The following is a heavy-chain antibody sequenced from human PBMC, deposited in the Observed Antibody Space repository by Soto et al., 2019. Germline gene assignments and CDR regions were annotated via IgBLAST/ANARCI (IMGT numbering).Heavy chain of an antibody. Sequence: PGGSLRLSCVISGFTFSNYWMTWGRPAPGKGLEWVANIKPDGTEKYYVDSVKGRFTISRDNAKNSLFLQMNSLRAEDTAVYYCAQDGYVLVPTINLFDYWGQXPPVTVSS. D-gene: IGHD5-18*01. CDR1: GFTFSNYW. CDR3: AQDGYVLVPTINLFDY. CDR2: IKPDGTEK. V-gene: IGHV3-7*01. J-gene: IGHJ4*02.